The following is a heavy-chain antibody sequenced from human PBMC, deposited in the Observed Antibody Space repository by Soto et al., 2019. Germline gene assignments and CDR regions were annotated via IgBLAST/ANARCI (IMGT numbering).Heavy chain of an antibody. CDR3: ARLPAGSYSSDWYYFDY. V-gene: IGHV3-53*01. Sequence: SLRLSCAASGFTVSGNYMSWVRQAPGKGLGWVSVIYSDGSTYYTDYVEGRLTISRDNSKNTLYLQMDSMRAEDTAVDYCARLPAGSYSSDWYYFDYWGQGTLVTVSS. CDR2: IYSDGST. CDR1: GFTVSGNY. J-gene: IGHJ4*02. D-gene: IGHD6-19*01.